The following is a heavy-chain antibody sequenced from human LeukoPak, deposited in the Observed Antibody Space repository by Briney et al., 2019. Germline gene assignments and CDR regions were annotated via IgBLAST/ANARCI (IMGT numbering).Heavy chain of an antibody. V-gene: IGHV3-9*01. CDR3: AKDLHPIGWYYLDY. CDR2: IDWNSGSI. D-gene: IGHD6-19*01. CDR1: GFTFSSYW. Sequence: GGSLRLSCAASGFTFSSYWMSWVRQAPGKGLEWVSGIDWNSGSIGYADSVKGRFTISRDNAKNSLYLQMNSLRAEDTALYYCAKDLHPIGWYYLDYWGQGTLVTVSS. J-gene: IGHJ4*02.